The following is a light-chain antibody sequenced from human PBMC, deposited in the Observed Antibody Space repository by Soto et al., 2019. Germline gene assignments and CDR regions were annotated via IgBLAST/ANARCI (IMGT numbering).Light chain of an antibody. CDR2: RDN. V-gene: IGLV3-9*01. Sequence: YELTQPLSVSVALGQTARITCGGNNIGTKSVHWYQQKPGQAPVLVIYRDNNRPSGIPERFSGSNSGNTATLTISRAHAGDEADSSCQVWDSSTVVFGGGTKLPVL. J-gene: IGLJ2*01. CDR1: NIGTKS. CDR3: QVWDSSTVV.